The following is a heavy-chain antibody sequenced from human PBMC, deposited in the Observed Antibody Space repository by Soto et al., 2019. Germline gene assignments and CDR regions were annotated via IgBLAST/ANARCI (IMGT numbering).Heavy chain of an antibody. CDR1: GYTFTSYA. V-gene: IGHV1-3*01. CDR3: ARDSRPYSSGFRFDY. J-gene: IGHJ4*02. Sequence: QVQLVQSGAEVKKPGASVKVSCKASGYTFTSYAMHWVRQAPGQRLEWMGWINAGNGNTKYSQKFQGRVTITRDTSASTAYMELSSLRSEDTAVYYCARDSRPYSSGFRFDYWGQGTLVTVSS. D-gene: IGHD6-19*01. CDR2: INAGNGNT.